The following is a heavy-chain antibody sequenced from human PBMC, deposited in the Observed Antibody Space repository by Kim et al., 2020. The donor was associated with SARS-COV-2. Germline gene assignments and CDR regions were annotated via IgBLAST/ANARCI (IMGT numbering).Heavy chain of an antibody. D-gene: IGHD3-3*01. J-gene: IGHJ6*02. CDR1: GFTFGDHA. CDR3: AKTQGIIYYTHSMDV. CDR2: ISWHSGNI. V-gene: IGHV3-9*01. Sequence: GGSLRLSCAASGFTFGDHAMHWVRQAPGKGLEWVSGISWHSGNIAYVDSVKGRFTISRDNAKNTLYLQMNSLRAEDTALYYCAKTQGIIYYTHSMDVWG.